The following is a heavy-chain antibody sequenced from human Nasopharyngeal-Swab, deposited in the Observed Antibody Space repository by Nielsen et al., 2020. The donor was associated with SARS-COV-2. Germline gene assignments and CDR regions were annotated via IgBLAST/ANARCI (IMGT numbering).Heavy chain of an antibody. J-gene: IGHJ4*02. CDR2: MKQDGSVK. Sequence: GESLKISCTASGFNFSSFWMSWFRQAPGKGLEWVANMKQDGSVKYYLDSVKGRFTISRDNAKNSLYLQMNSLRAEDTAVYYCAAVSSSGWYEIDYWGQGTLVTVSS. CDR1: GFNFSSFW. V-gene: IGHV3-7*01. D-gene: IGHD6-19*01. CDR3: AAVSSSGWYEIDY.